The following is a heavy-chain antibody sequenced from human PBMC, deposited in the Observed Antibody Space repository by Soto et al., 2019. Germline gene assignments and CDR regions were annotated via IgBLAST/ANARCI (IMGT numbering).Heavy chain of an antibody. Sequence: PGGSLRLSCAASEFMFSNYDMNWVRQAPGKGLEWVSAISGSGGITYYADSVKGRFTISRDNSKNTLYLQMNSLRAEDTAVYYCAKAEKSSAVAGYFDSWGQGTLVTVSS. CDR2: ISGSGGIT. J-gene: IGHJ4*02. V-gene: IGHV3-23*01. CDR1: EFMFSNYD. CDR3: AKAEKSSAVAGYFDS. D-gene: IGHD6-19*01.